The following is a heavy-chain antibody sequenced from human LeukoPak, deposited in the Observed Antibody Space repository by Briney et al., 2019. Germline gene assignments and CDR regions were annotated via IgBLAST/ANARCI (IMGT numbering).Heavy chain of an antibody. D-gene: IGHD3-22*01. V-gene: IGHV3-7*01. CDR1: GFTFSTSW. Sequence: GGSLRLSCAASGFTFSTSWMSRVRQAPGKGLEGVANIQQDGSAKYYVDSVKGRFTISRDNAKNSLYLQMNRLRAEDTAVYYCARFSLYDNSGYYSWLFDFWGQGTLVTVSS. CDR2: IQQDGSAK. CDR3: ARFSLYDNSGYYSWLFDF. J-gene: IGHJ4*02.